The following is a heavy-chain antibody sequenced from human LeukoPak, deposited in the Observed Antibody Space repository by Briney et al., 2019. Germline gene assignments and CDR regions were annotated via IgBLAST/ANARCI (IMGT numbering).Heavy chain of an antibody. J-gene: IGHJ3*02. Sequence: PSETLSLTCTVFGGSIRSGPFYWGWIRQPPGKGLEWIGGIFHSGNTYYKPSLKSRVTMSVDTSKNQFSLRVSSVTAADTAVYSCARQIAVAGEWAFDIWGRGTMVTVSS. CDR2: IFHSGNT. CDR1: GGSIRSGPFY. V-gene: IGHV4-39*01. D-gene: IGHD6-19*01. CDR3: ARQIAVAGEWAFDI.